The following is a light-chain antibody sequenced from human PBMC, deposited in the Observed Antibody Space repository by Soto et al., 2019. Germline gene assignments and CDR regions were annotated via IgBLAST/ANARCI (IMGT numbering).Light chain of an antibody. Sequence: QSVLTQPPSVSGAPGQGVIISCTGRSSNIGAPYDVHWYQQLPGTAPKLLIYGNNNRPSGVPDRFSGSKSGTSASLAITGLQAEDEADYYCQSYDTSLGGSRVFGGGTKVTVL. V-gene: IGLV1-40*01. CDR3: QSYDTSLGGSRV. J-gene: IGLJ2*01. CDR2: GNN. CDR1: SSNIGAPYD.